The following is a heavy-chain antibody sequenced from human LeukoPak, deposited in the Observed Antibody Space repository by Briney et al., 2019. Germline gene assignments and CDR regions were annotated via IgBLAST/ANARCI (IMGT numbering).Heavy chain of an antibody. CDR2: ISNSGSNR. Sequence: GGSLRLSCVGSGFTFSSYEMNWARQAPGKGLEWVSFISNSGSNRYYIDSVKGRFTISRDNPKNALYLQMNSLRPEDTALYYCARELGVCSGGSCDAYDLWGQGTMVTVSS. J-gene: IGHJ3*01. CDR3: ARELGVCSGGSCDAYDL. D-gene: IGHD2-15*01. CDR1: GFTFSSYE. V-gene: IGHV3-48*03.